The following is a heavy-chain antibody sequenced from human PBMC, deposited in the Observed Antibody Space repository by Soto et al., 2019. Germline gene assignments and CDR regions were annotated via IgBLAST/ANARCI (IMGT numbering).Heavy chain of an antibody. J-gene: IGHJ6*02. D-gene: IGHD1-26*01. V-gene: IGHV1-24*01. CDR1: GCTLNDLS. CDR3: VKGGARGRYYYYYALDL. CDR2: FDPEHGEA. Sequence: VASLKVSCTFFGCTLNDLSIHWVRQAPGKGLEWMGGFDPEHGEAVYAQKFQGRVTMTEETSTDTAYMEVSNLRSEDTAVYYCVKGGARGRYYYYYALDLWGQGTTVTVSS.